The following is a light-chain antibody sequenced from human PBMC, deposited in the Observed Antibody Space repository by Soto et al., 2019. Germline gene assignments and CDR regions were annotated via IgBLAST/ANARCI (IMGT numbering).Light chain of an antibody. CDR3: QTWGTGIWV. CDR1: SGHSSYA. V-gene: IGLV4-69*01. CDR2: LNSDGSH. J-gene: IGLJ3*02. Sequence: QSVLTQSPSASASLGASVKLTCTLSSGHSSYAIAWHQQQPEKGPRYLMKLNSDGSHSKGDGIPDRFSGSSSGAERYLTISSLQSEDEADYYGQTWGTGIWVFGGGTTLTVL.